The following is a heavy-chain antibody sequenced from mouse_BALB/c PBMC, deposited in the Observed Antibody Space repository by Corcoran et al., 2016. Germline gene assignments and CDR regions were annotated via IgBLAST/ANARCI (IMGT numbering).Heavy chain of an antibody. Sequence: QIQLVQSGPELKKPGETVKISCKASGYTFTNYGMNWVKQAPGKGLKWMGWINTYTGEPTYADDFKGRFAFSLETSASTAYLQINNLKNEDMATYFCAREGARPYWYFDVWGAGTTVTVSS. D-gene: IGHD2-12*01. CDR3: AREGARPYWYFDV. J-gene: IGHJ1*01. CDR2: INTYTGEP. CDR1: GYTFTNYG. V-gene: IGHV9-1*02.